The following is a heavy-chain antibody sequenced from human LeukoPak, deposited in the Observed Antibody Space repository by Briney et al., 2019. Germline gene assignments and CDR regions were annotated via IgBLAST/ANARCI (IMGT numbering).Heavy chain of an antibody. CDR3: ASLGYCSGGSCPILDY. D-gene: IGHD2-15*01. V-gene: IGHV3-48*03. CDR1: GFTFSSYE. J-gene: IGHJ4*02. Sequence: GGSLRLSCAASGFTFSSYEMNWVRQAPGKGLEWVSYISSSGSTIYYADSVKGRFTISRDNATNSLYLQMNSLRAEDTAVYYCASLGYCSGGSCPILDYWGQGTLVTVSS. CDR2: ISSSGSTI.